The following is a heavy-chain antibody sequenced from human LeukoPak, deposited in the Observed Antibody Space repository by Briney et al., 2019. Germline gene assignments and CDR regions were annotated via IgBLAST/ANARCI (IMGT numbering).Heavy chain of an antibody. J-gene: IGHJ3*02. CDR1: GYTFTSYD. D-gene: IGHD6-13*01. V-gene: IGHV1-8*01. Sequence: ASVKVSCKASGYTFTSYDINWVQQATGQGLEWMGWMNPNSGNTGYAQKFQGRVTMTRNTSISTAYMELSSLRSGDTAVYYCARGQQPRSLDAFDIWGQGTMVTVSS. CDR2: MNPNSGNT. CDR3: ARGQQPRSLDAFDI.